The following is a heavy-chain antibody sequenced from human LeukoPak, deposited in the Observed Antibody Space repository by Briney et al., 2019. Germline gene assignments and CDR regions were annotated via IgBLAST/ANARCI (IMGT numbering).Heavy chain of an antibody. J-gene: IGHJ4*02. CDR1: GGSFSGYY. CDR2: INHSGST. V-gene: IGHV4-34*01. CDR3: ARAPEVVGATGGYDFDY. D-gene: IGHD1-26*01. Sequence: SETLSLTCTVYGGSFSGYYWSWIRRPPGKGLEWIGEINHSGSTNYNPSLKSRVTISVDTSKNQFSLKLSSVTAADTAVYYCARAPEVVGATGGYDFDYWGQGTLVTVSS.